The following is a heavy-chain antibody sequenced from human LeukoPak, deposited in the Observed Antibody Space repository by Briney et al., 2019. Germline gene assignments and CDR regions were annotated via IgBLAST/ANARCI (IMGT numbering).Heavy chain of an antibody. Sequence: SGSTNYNPSLKSRVTMSVDTSKTQFSLKLSSVTAADTAVYYCARAPRPFGGVIVIPSDYWGQGTLVTVSS. CDR2: SGST. D-gene: IGHD3-16*02. V-gene: IGHV4-4*07. CDR3: ARAPRPFGGVIVIPSDY. J-gene: IGHJ4*02.